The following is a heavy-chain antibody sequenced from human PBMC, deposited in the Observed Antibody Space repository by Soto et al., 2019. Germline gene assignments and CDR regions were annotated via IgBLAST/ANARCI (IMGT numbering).Heavy chain of an antibody. V-gene: IGHV1-18*04. CDR3: ARHLSGYDYTPYFDS. J-gene: IGHJ4*02. CDR2: ISAYNGNT. CDR1: GYTFTSYG. Sequence: ASVKVSCKASGYTFTSYGISWVRQAPGQGLEWMGWISAYNGNTNYAQKLQGRVTMTTDTSTSTAYMELRSLRSDDTAVYYCARHLSGYDYTPYFDSWGQGTLVTVS. D-gene: IGHD5-12*01.